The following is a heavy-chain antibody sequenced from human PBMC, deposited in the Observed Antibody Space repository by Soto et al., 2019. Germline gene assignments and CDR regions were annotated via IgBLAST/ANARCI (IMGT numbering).Heavy chain of an antibody. Sequence: PSETLSLTCIVSGESISSSSYYWGWIRQPPGKGLEWIGSIYYSGRTYYNPSFKSRVTISIDTSKNQFSLKLSSVTATDTAVYNCAXQRTTVVTQAYFDHWGQGALVTVSS. CDR1: GESISSSSYY. V-gene: IGHV4-39*01. CDR2: IYYSGRT. CDR3: AXQRTTVVTQAYFDH. J-gene: IGHJ4*02. D-gene: IGHD2-21*02.